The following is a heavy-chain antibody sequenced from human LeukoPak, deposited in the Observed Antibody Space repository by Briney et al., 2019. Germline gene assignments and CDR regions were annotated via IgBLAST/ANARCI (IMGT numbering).Heavy chain of an antibody. CDR2: INWNGGTR. J-gene: IGHJ4*02. CDR1: GFTFDDYG. V-gene: IGHV3-20*04. Sequence: RPGGSLRLSCAGSGFTFDDYGMAWVRHVQGKGLEWVAGINWNGGTRVYADSVRGRFTISRDNAKNSLDLQMDSLRVEDTALYYCARDQGYFYDSSGHSPLEYWGRGTLVTVSS. D-gene: IGHD3-22*01. CDR3: ARDQGYFYDSSGHSPLEY.